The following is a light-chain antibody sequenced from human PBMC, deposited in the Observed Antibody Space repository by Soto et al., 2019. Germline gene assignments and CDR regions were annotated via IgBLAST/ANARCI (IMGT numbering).Light chain of an antibody. Sequence: ETVMTQSPVTLSVSPGDTATLSCRASQGVSSHLAWYQQKPGQAPRLLIYAASTRATGIPDRFSGSGSGTDFTLTISRLEPEDSAVYYCQQRHMWPITFGQGTRLEIK. V-gene: IGKV3D-15*01. CDR3: QQRHMWPIT. J-gene: IGKJ5*01. CDR2: AAS. CDR1: QGVSSH.